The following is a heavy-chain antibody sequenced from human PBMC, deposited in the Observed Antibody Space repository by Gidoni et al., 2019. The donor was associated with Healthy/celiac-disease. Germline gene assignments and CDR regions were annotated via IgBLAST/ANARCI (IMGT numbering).Heavy chain of an antibody. D-gene: IGHD3-10*01. CDR2: INPNSGGT. V-gene: IGHV1-2*02. CDR1: GYTFTGYY. CDR3: ARVWVRGVINLGY. J-gene: IGHJ4*02. Sequence: QVQLVQSGAEVKKPGASVKVSCTDSGYTFTGYYMPWVRQAPGQGLEWMGWINPNSGGTNYAQKFQGRVTMTRDTSISTAYMELSRLSSDDTAVYYCARVWVRGVINLGYWGQGTLVTVSS.